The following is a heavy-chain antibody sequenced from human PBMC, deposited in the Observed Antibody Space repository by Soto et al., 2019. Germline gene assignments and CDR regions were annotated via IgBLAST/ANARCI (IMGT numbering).Heavy chain of an antibody. D-gene: IGHD6-19*01. V-gene: IGHV4-34*01. Sequence: SETLSLTCAVYGGSFSGYYWSWIRQPPGKGLEWIGEINHSGSTNYNPSLKSRVTISVDTSKNQFSLKLSSATAADTAVYFCARRIAVGGTIRFDYWGQGALVTVSS. CDR3: ARRIAVGGTIRFDY. CDR1: GGSFSGYY. CDR2: INHSGST. J-gene: IGHJ4*02.